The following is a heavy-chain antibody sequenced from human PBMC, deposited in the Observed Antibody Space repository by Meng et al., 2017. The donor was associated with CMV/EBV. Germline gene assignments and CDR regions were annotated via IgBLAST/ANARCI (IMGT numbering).Heavy chain of an antibody. D-gene: IGHD3-3*01. V-gene: IGHV1-2*02. CDR2: INPNSGGT. CDR3: ARTREYDLDYFDS. Sequence: ASVKVSCKASGYTFTGYYMHWLRQAPGQGLEWMGWINPNSGGTNYAQKFQGRVTMTRDTSISTAYMELSRLRSDDTAVYYCARTREYDLDYFDSWGQGTLVTVSS. J-gene: IGHJ4*02. CDR1: GYTFTGYY.